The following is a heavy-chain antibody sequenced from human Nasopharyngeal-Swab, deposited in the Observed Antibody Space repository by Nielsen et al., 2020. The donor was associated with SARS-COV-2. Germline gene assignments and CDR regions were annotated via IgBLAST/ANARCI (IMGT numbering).Heavy chain of an antibody. Sequence: GGSLRLSCAASGFTFSSYAMSWVRQAPGKGLEWVSAISGSSGSTYYADSVKGRFTISRDNSKNTLYLQMNSLRAEDTAVYYCAKGASSGWYGGYYMDVWGKGTTVTVSS. CDR1: GFTFSSYA. CDR3: AKGASSGWYGGYYMDV. J-gene: IGHJ6*03. CDR2: ISGSSGST. V-gene: IGHV3-23*01. D-gene: IGHD6-19*01.